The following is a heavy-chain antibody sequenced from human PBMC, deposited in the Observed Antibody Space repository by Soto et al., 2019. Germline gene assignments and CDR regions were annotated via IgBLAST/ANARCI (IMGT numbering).Heavy chain of an antibody. CDR2: IYYSGST. CDR3: AREGTKGYCSGGSCYSTYYFDY. D-gene: IGHD2-15*01. V-gene: IGHV4-61*01. J-gene: IGHJ4*02. Sequence: SETLSLTCTVSGGSVSSGSYYWSWIRQPPGKGLEWIGYIYYSGSTNYNPSLKSRVAISVDTSKNQFSLKLSSVTAADTAVYYCAREGTKGYCSGGSCYSTYYFDYWGQGTLVTVSS. CDR1: GGSVSSGSYY.